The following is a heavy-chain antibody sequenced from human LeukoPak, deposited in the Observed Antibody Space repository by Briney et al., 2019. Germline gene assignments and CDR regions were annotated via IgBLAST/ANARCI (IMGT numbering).Heavy chain of an antibody. Sequence: PGRSLRLSCAASGFTFSSYAVHWVRQAPGKGLEWVAVISYDGSNKYYADSVKGRFTISRDNSKNTLYLQMNSLRAEDTAVYYCARLIVVPAAPTDYWGQGTLVTVSS. J-gene: IGHJ4*02. CDR3: ARLIVVPAAPTDY. D-gene: IGHD2-2*01. CDR2: ISYDGSNK. CDR1: GFTFSSYA. V-gene: IGHV3-30*04.